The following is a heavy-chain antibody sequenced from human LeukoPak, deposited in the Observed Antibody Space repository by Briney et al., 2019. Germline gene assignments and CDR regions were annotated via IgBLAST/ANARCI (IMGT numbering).Heavy chain of an antibody. CDR2: IYYSGGT. V-gene: IGHV4-59*12. D-gene: IGHD3-22*01. CDR1: GGSISSYY. CDR3: ARGPSYYDSSGYREGLDY. J-gene: IGHJ4*02. Sequence: SETLSLTCTVSGGSISSYYWSWIRQPPGKGLEWIGYIYYSGGTNYNPSLKSRVTISVDTSKNQFSLKLSSVTAADTAVYYCARGPSYYDSSGYREGLDYWGQGTLVTVSS.